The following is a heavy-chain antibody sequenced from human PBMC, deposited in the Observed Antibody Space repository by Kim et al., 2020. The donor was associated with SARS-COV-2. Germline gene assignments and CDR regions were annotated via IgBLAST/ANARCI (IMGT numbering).Heavy chain of an antibody. J-gene: IGHJ4*02. CDR3: VKGTPSIYGNFDY. CDR1: GFTFSTYA. Sequence: GGSLRRSCAASGFTFSTYAMTWVRQAPGKGLEWVSVITGSSENTYYADSVKGRFAISRDNSKNTLYLQMNSLRAEDTAVYYCVKGTPSIYGNFDYWGQGT. V-gene: IGHV3-23*01. CDR2: ITGSSENT. D-gene: IGHD2-2*02.